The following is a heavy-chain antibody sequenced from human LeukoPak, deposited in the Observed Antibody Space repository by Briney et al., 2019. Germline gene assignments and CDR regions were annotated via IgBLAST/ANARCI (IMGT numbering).Heavy chain of an antibody. V-gene: IGHV3-21*01. CDR2: ISSGSKYI. J-gene: IGHJ4*02. Sequence: GGSLRLSCAASGFTFNKYAMNWVRQAPGKGLEWVSSISSGSKYIYNADSVKGRFTISRDNAKNSLYLQMNSLRAEDTAVYYCARALSYSYGSMDFWGQGTLVIVSS. D-gene: IGHD5-18*01. CDR3: ARALSYSYGSMDF. CDR1: GFTFNKYA.